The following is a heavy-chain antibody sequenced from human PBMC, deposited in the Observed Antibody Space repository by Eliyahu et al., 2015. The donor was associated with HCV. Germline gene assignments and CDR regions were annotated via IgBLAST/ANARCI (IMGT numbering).Heavy chain of an antibody. Sequence: QVQLVQSGAEVKKSGASVKVSCKPSGYSFPFYYMNWVRQAPGQGLEWMGIFDPSGSITSXAQKLQGRVMLTSDTSTGTVYMELSSLRSEDTAVYYCARAYFGTASTSMDVWGQGTTVTVSS. CDR1: GYSFPFYY. V-gene: IGHV1-46*04. J-gene: IGHJ6*02. CDR3: ARAYFGTASTSMDV. CDR2: FDPSGSIT. D-gene: IGHD2-2*01.